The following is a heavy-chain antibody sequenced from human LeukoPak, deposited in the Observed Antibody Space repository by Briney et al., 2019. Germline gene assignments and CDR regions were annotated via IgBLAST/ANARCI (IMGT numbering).Heavy chain of an antibody. D-gene: IGHD6-19*01. CDR3: ARAGVAGYSDY. CDR1: EFTFSSYS. J-gene: IGHJ4*02. V-gene: IGHV3-7*01. Sequence: PGGSLRLSCAASEFTFSSYSMNWVRQAPGKGLEWVANIKEDGSEKHYVDSVKGRFTISRDNAKNSLYLQMNSLRAEDTAVYYCARAGVAGYSDYWGQGTLVTVSS. CDR2: IKEDGSEK.